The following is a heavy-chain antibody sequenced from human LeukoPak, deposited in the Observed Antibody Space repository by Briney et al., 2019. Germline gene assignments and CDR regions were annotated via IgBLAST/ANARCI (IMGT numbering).Heavy chain of an antibody. D-gene: IGHD3-16*02. CDR3: ARHDYDYVWGSYRYRIYRYFDL. CDR2: IYYSGST. Sequence: SETLSLTCTVSGGSISSYYWSWIRQPPGKGLEWIGYIYYSGSTNYNPSLKSRVTISVDTSKNRFSLKLSSVTAADTAVYYCARHDYDYVWGSYRYRIYRYFDLWGRGTLVTVSS. CDR1: GGSISSYY. V-gene: IGHV4-59*08. J-gene: IGHJ2*01.